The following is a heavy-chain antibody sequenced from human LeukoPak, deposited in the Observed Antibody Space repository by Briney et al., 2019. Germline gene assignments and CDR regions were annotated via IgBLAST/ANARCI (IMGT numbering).Heavy chain of an antibody. CDR2: INHSGST. Sequence: SETLSLTCAVYGGSFSGYYWSWIRQPPGKGLEWIGEINHSGSTNYNPSLKSRVTMSVDTSKNQFSLKLSSVTAADTAVYYCARVKYSSGWYPDYWGQGTLVTVSS. D-gene: IGHD6-19*01. V-gene: IGHV4-34*01. CDR3: ARVKYSSGWYPDY. CDR1: GGSFSGYY. J-gene: IGHJ4*02.